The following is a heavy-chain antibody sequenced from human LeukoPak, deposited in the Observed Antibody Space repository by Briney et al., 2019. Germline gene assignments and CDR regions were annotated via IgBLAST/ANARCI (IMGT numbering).Heavy chain of an antibody. CDR3: ARARAGSSYYYYYMDV. V-gene: IGHV3-21*01. CDR1: GFTFSSYS. D-gene: IGHD3-10*01. J-gene: IGHJ6*03. CDR2: ISSSSSYI. Sequence: GGSLRLSCAASGFTFSSYSMNWVRQAPGKGLEWVSSISSSSSYIYYADSVKGRFTISRDNAKNSLYLQMNSLRAEDTAVYYCARARAGSSYYYYYMDVWGKGTTATVSS.